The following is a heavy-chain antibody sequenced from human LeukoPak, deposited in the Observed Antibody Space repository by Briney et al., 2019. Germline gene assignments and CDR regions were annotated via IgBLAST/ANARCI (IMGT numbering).Heavy chain of an antibody. CDR3: AKGHYYGSGSLDY. V-gene: IGHV3-23*01. Sequence: GGSLRLSCAASGFAFSSYGMSWVRQAPGKGLEWVSAIGGSGGSTYYADSVKGRFTISRDNSKNTLYVQMNSLRAEDTAVYYCAKGHYYGSGSLDYWGQGTLVTVSS. D-gene: IGHD3-10*01. CDR1: GFAFSSYG. J-gene: IGHJ4*02. CDR2: IGGSGGST.